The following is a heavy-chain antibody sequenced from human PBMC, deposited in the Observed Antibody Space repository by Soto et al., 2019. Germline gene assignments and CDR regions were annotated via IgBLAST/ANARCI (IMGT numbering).Heavy chain of an antibody. Sequence: QVQLQQWGAGLLKPSETLSLTCAVYGGSFSGYYWSWIRQPPGKGLEWIGEINHSGSTNYNPSLKSRVTISVDTSKNQFSLKLSSVTAADTAVYYCARDLTSSRIAAAGTYFDYWGQGTLVTVSS. D-gene: IGHD6-13*01. V-gene: IGHV4-34*01. CDR3: ARDLTSSRIAAAGTYFDY. CDR2: INHSGST. CDR1: GGSFSGYY. J-gene: IGHJ4*02.